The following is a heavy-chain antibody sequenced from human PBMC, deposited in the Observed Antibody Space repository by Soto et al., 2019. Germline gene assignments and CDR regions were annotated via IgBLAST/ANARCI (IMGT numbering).Heavy chain of an antibody. D-gene: IGHD3-16*02. CDR1: GASISSYY. CDR3: ARVVYDSVWGSYRYTVPGAFDY. CDR2: IYFSGRT. V-gene: IGHV4-59*13. Sequence: SETLSLTCAVSGASISSYYWSWIRQTPEKGLEWIGYIYFSGRTNYNPSLTIRVTLSVDTSKNQFSLKLNSGTAADRAGYYCARVVYDSVWGSYRYTVPGAFDYWGQGALVTVSS. J-gene: IGHJ4*02.